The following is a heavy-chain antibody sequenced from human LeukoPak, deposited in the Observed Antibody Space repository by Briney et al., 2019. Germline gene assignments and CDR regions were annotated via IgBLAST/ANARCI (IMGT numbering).Heavy chain of an antibody. D-gene: IGHD2-15*01. CDR3: ARSTPRNWFDP. J-gene: IGHJ5*02. CDR2: IYTSGST. V-gene: IGHV4-61*02. CDR1: GGSISSGSYY. Sequence: SETLSLTCTVSGGSISSGSYYWSWIRQPAGKGLEWIGRIYTSGSTNYNPSLKSRVTISVDTSKNQFSLKLSSVTAADTAVYYCARSTPRNWFDPWGQGTLVTVSS.